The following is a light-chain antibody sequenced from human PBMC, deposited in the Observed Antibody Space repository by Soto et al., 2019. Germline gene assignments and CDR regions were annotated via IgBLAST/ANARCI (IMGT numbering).Light chain of an antibody. Sequence: EILSTQSPGTLSLSPGERATLSCRASQSVSSSYLAWYQQKPGQAHRLLIYGASSRATGIQDRFSGSGSGTDFTLTIRRLEPEDFAVYYCKQYGSSPRTFGQGTKVDIK. CDR1: QSVSSSY. J-gene: IGKJ1*01. CDR2: GAS. CDR3: KQYGSSPRT. V-gene: IGKV3-20*01.